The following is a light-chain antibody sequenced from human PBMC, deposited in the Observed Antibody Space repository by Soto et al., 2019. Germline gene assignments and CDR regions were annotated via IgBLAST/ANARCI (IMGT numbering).Light chain of an antibody. V-gene: IGKV3-20*01. CDR1: QSVSSNY. Sequence: EIVLTQSPGTLSLSPGERATLSCRASQSVSSNYLAWYQQKPGQAPRLLIYGASSRATGIPDRFSGSGSGTDFTLTISRLEPEDFAVYYCQQFRTSSPLLTFGGGTKVDIK. J-gene: IGKJ4*01. CDR3: QQFRTSSPLLT. CDR2: GAS.